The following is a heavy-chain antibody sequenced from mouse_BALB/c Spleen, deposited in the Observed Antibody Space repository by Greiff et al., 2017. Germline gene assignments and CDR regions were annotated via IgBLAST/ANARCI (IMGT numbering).Heavy chain of an antibody. J-gene: IGHJ4*01. CDR1: GFTFSSFG. D-gene: IGHD2-14*01. CDR2: ISSGSSTI. CDR3: AREDRSGYAMDY. Sequence: DVQLVESGGGLVQPGGSRKLSCAASGFTFSSFGMHWVRQAPEKGLEWVAYISSGSSTIYYADTVKGRFTISRDNPKNTLFLQMTSLRSEDTAMYYCAREDRSGYAMDYWGQGTSVTVSS. V-gene: IGHV5-17*02.